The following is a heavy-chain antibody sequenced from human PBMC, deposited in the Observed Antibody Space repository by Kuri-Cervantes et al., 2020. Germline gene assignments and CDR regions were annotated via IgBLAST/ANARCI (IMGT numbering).Heavy chain of an antibody. CDR2: ISYDGNDK. J-gene: IGHJ4*02. CDR3: AQDWNADYYFDY. Sequence: GGSLRLSCAASGFTFRSYSMHWVRQAPGKGLEWVAFISYDGNDKYYADSVKGRFTISRDNSKNTLYLQMNSLRVEDTAVFFCAQDWNADYYFDYWGQGTLVTVSS. V-gene: IGHV3-30*05. CDR1: GFTFRSYS. D-gene: IGHD1-1*01.